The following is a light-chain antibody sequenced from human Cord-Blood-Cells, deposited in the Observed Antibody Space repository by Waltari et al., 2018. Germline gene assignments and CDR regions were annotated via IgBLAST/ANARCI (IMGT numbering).Light chain of an antibody. CDR3: QQSYSTLIT. CDR1: QSISSY. V-gene: IGKV1-39*01. J-gene: IGKJ5*01. CDR2: AAS. Sequence: DIQMTQSPSSLSASVGDRVTTTCRASQSISSYLNWDQQKPGKAPKLLIYAASSLQSGVPSRFSGSGSGTDFTLTISSLQPEDFATYYCQQSYSTLITFGQGTRLEIK.